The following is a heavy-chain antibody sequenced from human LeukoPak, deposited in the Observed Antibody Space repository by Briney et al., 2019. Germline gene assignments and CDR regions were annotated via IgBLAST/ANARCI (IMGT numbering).Heavy chain of an antibody. J-gene: IGHJ4*02. CDR1: GFTFSSYE. CDR3: ARTGDYGVLY. Sequence: GRSLRLSCAASGFTFSSYEMNWVRQAPGKGLEWVSYISSSGSTIYYADSVKGRFTISRDNAKNSLYLQMNSLRAEDTAVYYCARTGDYGVLYWGQGNLVTVSS. D-gene: IGHD4-17*01. V-gene: IGHV3-48*03. CDR2: ISSSGSTI.